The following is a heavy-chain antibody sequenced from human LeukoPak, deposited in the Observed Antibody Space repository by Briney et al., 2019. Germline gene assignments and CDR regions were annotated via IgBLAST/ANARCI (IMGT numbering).Heavy chain of an antibody. V-gene: IGHV4-39*01. CDR3: ARGYSDQSDY. J-gene: IGHJ4*02. CDR1: GGSISSSRYY. CDR2: KYYSGST. D-gene: IGHD5-18*01. Sequence: SGTLSLTCTVSGGSISSSRYYGGWIRQPPGKGLEWIGSKYYSGSTYYNPSLKNRVTISVDTSKNQFSLKLSSVTAADTAVYYCARGYSDQSDYWGQGTLVTVSS.